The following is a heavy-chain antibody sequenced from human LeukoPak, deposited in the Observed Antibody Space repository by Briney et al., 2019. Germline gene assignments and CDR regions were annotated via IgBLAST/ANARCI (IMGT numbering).Heavy chain of an antibody. D-gene: IGHD6-13*01. CDR3: AKIAAAGWDVDGMDV. CDR1: GGSISSYY. J-gene: IGHJ6*02. CDR2: IYYSGST. Sequence: PSETLSLTCTASGGSISSYYWSWIRQPPGKGLEWIGYIYYSGSTNYNPSLKSRVTISVDTSKNQFSLKLSSVTAADTAVYYCAKIAAAGWDVDGMDVWGQGTTVTVSS. V-gene: IGHV4-59*08.